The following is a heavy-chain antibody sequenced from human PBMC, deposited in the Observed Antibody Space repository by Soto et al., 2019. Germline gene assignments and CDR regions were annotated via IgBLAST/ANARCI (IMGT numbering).Heavy chain of an antibody. CDR2: VYNDGSA. J-gene: IGHJ4*02. Sequence: LSLTCDVSGVSISSGNWWSWVRQPPGKGLEWIAEVYNDGSANYHPSLESRATISVDRSKNQFSLRLSSVTAADTGKYYCARLVYDSRLNYLYFDHWGQGALVTVSS. CDR3: ARLVYDSRLNYLYFDH. V-gene: IGHV4-4*02. D-gene: IGHD3-22*01. CDR1: GVSISSGNW.